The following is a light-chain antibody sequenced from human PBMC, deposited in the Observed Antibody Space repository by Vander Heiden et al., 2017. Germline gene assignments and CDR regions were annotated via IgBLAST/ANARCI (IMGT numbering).Light chain of an antibody. CDR1: QNINSN. V-gene: IGKV3-15*01. CDR2: AAS. CDR3: QQYNDWPPVT. J-gene: IGKJ1*01. Sequence: ETMLTQSPATLSPPPGKRATLSCRASQNINSNLAWYQQKPGQPPRLLIYAASTRATGIPARFSGSGSGTEFTLTITSLKSEDFGVYYCQQYNDWPPVTFGQGTKVEIK.